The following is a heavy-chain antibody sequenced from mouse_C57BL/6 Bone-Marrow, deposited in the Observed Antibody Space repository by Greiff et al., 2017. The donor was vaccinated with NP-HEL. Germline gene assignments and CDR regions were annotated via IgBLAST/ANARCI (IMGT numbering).Heavy chain of an antibody. CDR2: ILPGSGST. D-gene: IGHD1-1*01. CDR3: ARFGPYYYGSSYVIFDY. CDR1: GYTFTGYW. V-gene: IGHV1-9*01. J-gene: IGHJ2*01. Sequence: QVQLQQSGAELMKPGASVKLSCKATGYTFTGYWIEWVKQRPGHGLEWIGEILPGSGSTNYNEKFKGKATFTADTSSNTAYMQLSSLTTEDSAIYYCARFGPYYYGSSYVIFDYWGQGTTLTVSS.